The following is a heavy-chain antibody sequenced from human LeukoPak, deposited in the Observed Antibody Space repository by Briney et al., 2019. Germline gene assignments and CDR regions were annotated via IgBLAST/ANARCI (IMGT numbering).Heavy chain of an antibody. J-gene: IGHJ4*02. CDR1: GFTFSSYA. Sequence: GGSLRLSCAASGFTFSSYAMTWVRQAPGKGLEWVSSISGNGAGTYYADSVKGRFTISRDNSKNTLYLQMNSLRAEDTAVYYCAKPPYDSSGYYFSDIDYWGQGTLVTVSS. V-gene: IGHV3-23*01. D-gene: IGHD3-22*01. CDR2: ISGNGAGT. CDR3: AKPPYDSSGYYFSDIDY.